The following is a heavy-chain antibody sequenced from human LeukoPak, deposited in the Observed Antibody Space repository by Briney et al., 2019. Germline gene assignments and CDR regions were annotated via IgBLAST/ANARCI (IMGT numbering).Heavy chain of an antibody. J-gene: IGHJ4*02. CDR1: GFTVSAIY. CDR3: ARISR. CDR2: TDSGGTR. V-gene: IGHV3-53*01. Sequence: GGSLRLSCAASGFTVSAIYIMWVRQAAGKGLQWVSVTDSGGTRNYADSVKGRFTISRDNSKNMVYLQMNDLRVEDTAMYYCARISRWGQGTLVTVSS.